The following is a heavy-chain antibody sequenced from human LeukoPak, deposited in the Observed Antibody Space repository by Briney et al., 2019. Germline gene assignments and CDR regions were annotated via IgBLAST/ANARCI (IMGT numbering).Heavy chain of an antibody. J-gene: IGHJ4*02. V-gene: IGHV1-58*01. CDR1: GFTFTSSA. CDR2: IVVGSGNT. D-gene: IGHD3-22*01. Sequence: ASVKVSCKASGFTFTSSAVQWVRQARGQRLEWIGWIVVGSGNTNYAQKFQERVTITRDMSTSTAYMELSSLRSEDTAVYYCARDIHYYDSSGHGPSGYWGQGTLVTVSS. CDR3: ARDIHYYDSSGHGPSGY.